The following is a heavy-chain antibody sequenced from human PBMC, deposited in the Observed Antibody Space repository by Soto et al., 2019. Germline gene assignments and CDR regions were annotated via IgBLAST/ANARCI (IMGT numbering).Heavy chain of an antibody. CDR3: AKGIGVVPAAGIDY. V-gene: IGHV3-23*01. J-gene: IGHJ4*02. D-gene: IGHD2-2*01. CDR2: ISGSGGSK. CDR1: GFTFSSYA. Sequence: GESLKISCAASGFTFSSYAMSWVRQAPGKGLEWVSAISGSGGSKYYADSVKGRFTISRDNSKNTLYLQMNSLRAEDTAVYYCAKGIGVVPAAGIDYWGQGTLVTVSS.